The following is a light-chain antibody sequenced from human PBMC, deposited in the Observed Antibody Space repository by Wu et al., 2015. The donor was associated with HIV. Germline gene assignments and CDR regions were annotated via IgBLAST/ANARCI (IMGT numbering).Light chain of an antibody. CDR3: QQGFHTPLT. CDR1: QSISNY. Sequence: DIQMTQSPSSLSASVGDRVTITCRASQSISNYLNWYQQKRGKAPKLLIYAASSLHSGVPSRFSGSGSGTHFTLTISGLQPEDFAIYYCQQGFHTPLTFGGGTKVEIK. J-gene: IGKJ4*01. CDR2: AAS. V-gene: IGKV1-39*01.